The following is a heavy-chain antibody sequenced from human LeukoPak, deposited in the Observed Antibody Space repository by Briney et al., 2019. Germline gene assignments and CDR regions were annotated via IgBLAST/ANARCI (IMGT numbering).Heavy chain of an antibody. CDR2: ISYDGRNK. Sequence: GGSLRLSCAASGFTFNNYGMHWVRQAPGKGLEWVAVISYDGRNKHYPDSVKGRFTISRDISTDTLWLQMDSLRTEDTAVYYCAKGPLRGAAAAIDYWGQGTLVTISS. D-gene: IGHD2-2*01. CDR3: AKGPLRGAAAAIDY. CDR1: GFTFNNYG. J-gene: IGHJ4*02. V-gene: IGHV3-30*18.